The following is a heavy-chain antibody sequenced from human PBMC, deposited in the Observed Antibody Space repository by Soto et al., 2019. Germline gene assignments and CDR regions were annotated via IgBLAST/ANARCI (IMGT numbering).Heavy chain of an antibody. CDR3: ARDHKGGYYYYGMDV. Sequence: LRLSCAASGFTFSSYEMNWVRQAPGKGLEWVSYISSSGSTIYYADPVKGRFTISRDNAKNSLYLQMNSLRAEDTAVYYCARDHKGGYYYYGMDVWGQGXTVTVSS. V-gene: IGHV3-48*03. CDR1: GFTFSSYE. CDR2: ISSSGSTI. J-gene: IGHJ6*02.